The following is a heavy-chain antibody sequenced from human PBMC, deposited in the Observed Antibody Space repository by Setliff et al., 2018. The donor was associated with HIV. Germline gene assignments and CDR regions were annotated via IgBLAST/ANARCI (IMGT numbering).Heavy chain of an antibody. CDR1: GDSISSGNYY. D-gene: IGHD6-19*01. CDR3: ARQAWLVQLYLGH. CDR2: IYTSGST. Sequence: PSETLSLTCTVSGDSISSGNYYWSWIRQPAGKGLEWIGRIYTSGSTKYNPSLKSPVTISVDTSRNQFSLKLSSVTAADTAVYYCARQAWLVQLYLGHWGQGTLVTVSS. J-gene: IGHJ4*02. V-gene: IGHV4-61*02.